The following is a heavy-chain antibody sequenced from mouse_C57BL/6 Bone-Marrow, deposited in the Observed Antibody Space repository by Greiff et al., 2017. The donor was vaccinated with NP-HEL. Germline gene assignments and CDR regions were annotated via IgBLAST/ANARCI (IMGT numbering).Heavy chain of an antibody. CDR1: GFTFSDYG. V-gene: IGHV5-17*01. D-gene: IGHD1-1*01. CDR2: ISSGSSTI. Sequence: EVKLVESGGGLVKPGGSLKLSCAASGFTFSDYGMHWVRQAPEKGLEWVAYISSGSSTISYADTVKGRFTISRDNAKNTLFRQMTSLRSEDTAMYYCARPYYYGFDYWGQGTTLTVSS. J-gene: IGHJ2*01. CDR3: ARPYYYGFDY.